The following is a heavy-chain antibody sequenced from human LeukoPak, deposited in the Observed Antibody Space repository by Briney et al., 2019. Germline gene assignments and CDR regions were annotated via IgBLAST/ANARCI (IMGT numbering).Heavy chain of an antibody. J-gene: IGHJ6*02. CDR2: IYPGDSDT. D-gene: IGHD3-22*01. V-gene: IGHV5-51*01. CDR3: ARRNYYDSSGYYLRNGMDV. Sequence: GESLKISCKGSGYSFTSYWIAWVRQMPGKGLEWMGIIYPGDSDTRYSPSFQGQVTISADKSISTAYLQWSSLKASDTAMYYCARRNYYDSSGYYLRNGMDVWGQGTTVTVPS. CDR1: GYSFTSYW.